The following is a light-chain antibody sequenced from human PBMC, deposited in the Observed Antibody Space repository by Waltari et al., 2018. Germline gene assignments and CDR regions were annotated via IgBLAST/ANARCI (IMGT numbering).Light chain of an antibody. CDR2: EAT. J-gene: IGLJ3*02. V-gene: IGLV2-8*01. Sequence: QLALTQLPPPSGSPGQPTTIPSTGITLEVEGYDPAFWYQHHPGKAPTLLIYEATKRPSGVPDRFSGSKSDNTASLAVSGLQAEDEADYYCAAWDDSLSGWVFGGGTKLTVL. CDR1: TLEVEGYDP. CDR3: AAWDDSLSGWV.